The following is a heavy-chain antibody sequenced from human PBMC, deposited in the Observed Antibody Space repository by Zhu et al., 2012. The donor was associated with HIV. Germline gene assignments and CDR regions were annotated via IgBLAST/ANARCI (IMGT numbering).Heavy chain of an antibody. V-gene: IGHV3-23*01. CDR1: GFTFINYG. CDR2: ISGSGSNT. Sequence: EVQLLESGGGFVYPGGSLRLSCVASGFTFINYGMSWVRQAPGKGPEWVSAISGSGSNTYYIDSVKGRFTISRDNSKNTVFLQMNSLRAEDAAVYYCAKDRLTLDAFDIVGPRDNGHRLF. J-gene: IGHJ3*02. CDR3: AKDRLTLDAFDI.